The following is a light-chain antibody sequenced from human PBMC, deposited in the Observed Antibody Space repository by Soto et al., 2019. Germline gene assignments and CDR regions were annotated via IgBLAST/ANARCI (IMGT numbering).Light chain of an antibody. CDR3: AVWDDSFNGRV. CDR2: FNN. CDR1: SSNIGSNT. J-gene: IGLJ3*02. Sequence: QSVLTQPPSASGTPGQRVTISCSGGSSNIGSNTVNWYQQVPGTAPKLLIYFNNKRPSGVPDRFAGSKSGTSASLAISGLQSDDEDDYYCAVWDDSFNGRVFGGGTKLTVL. V-gene: IGLV1-44*01.